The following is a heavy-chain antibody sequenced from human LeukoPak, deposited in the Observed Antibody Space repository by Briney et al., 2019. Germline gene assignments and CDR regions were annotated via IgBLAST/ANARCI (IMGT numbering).Heavy chain of an antibody. Sequence: PGGSLRLSCAAAGFTLSSFVMHWVRQALGKGLEWVAFIWYDGSNKYYADSVRGRFTISRDNSKNTLYLQMNSLRAEDTAVYYCAKDRFGSFYYFDYWGQGTLVTVSS. CDR1: GFTLSSFV. V-gene: IGHV3-30*02. CDR3: AKDRFGSFYYFDY. J-gene: IGHJ4*02. D-gene: IGHD3-3*01. CDR2: IWYDGSNK.